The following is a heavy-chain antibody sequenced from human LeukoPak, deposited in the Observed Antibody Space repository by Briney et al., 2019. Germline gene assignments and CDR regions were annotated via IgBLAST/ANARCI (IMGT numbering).Heavy chain of an antibody. J-gene: IGHJ5*02. CDR2: IIPIFGTA. D-gene: IGHD4-23*01. CDR1: GGTFSSYA. V-gene: IGHV1-69*13. CDR3: ARAGYGGNDNWFDP. Sequence: GASVKVSCKASGGTFSSYAISWVRQAPGQGLEWMGGIIPIFGTANYAQKFQGRVTITADESTSTAYMELSSPRAEDTAVYYCARAGYGGNDNWFDPWGQGTLVTVSS.